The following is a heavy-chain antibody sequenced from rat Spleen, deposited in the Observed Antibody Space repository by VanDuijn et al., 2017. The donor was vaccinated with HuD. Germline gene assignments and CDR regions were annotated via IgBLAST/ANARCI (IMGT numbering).Heavy chain of an antibody. CDR3: ARRHYGYTDYFDY. CDR1: GFTFNKYW. V-gene: IGHV5-31*01. J-gene: IGHJ2*01. Sequence: EVQLVESGGGLVQPGRSLKLSCVASGFTFNKYWMNWIRQAPGKGLEWVASISYGDSYGHSSTYYRDSVKGRFTISRENAKSTLSLQMDSLRSEDTATYYCARRHYGYTDYFDYWGQGVMVTVSS. CDR2: ISYGDSYGHSST. D-gene: IGHD1-9*01.